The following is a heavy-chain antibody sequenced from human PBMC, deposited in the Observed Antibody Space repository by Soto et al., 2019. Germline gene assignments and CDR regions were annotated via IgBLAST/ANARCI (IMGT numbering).Heavy chain of an antibody. Sequence: SETLCVTCTVSGGTISSSGWWSWVHQPPGKGLEWIGQIYHSGSINYNPSLKSRVTISVDKSKNQFSLELSSVTAADTAVYYCARALGSGWYFDYWGQGTLVTVSS. CDR3: ARALGSGWYFDY. J-gene: IGHJ4*02. CDR2: IYHSGSI. CDR1: GGTISSSGW. V-gene: IGHV4-4*02. D-gene: IGHD6-19*01.